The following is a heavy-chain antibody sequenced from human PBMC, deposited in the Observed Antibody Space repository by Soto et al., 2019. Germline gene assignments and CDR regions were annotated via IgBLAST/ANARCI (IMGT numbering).Heavy chain of an antibody. CDR2: IYTSGAT. Sequence: SETLSLTCSVSGSSFSNFYWSWIRQPAGKGLEWIGRIYTSGATSYNPSLKSRVTMSVDTSQTQMSLNLTSVTAADTAVYYCARGGIQLSYAFDHWGQGLLVTVSS. V-gene: IGHV4-4*07. CDR1: GSSFSNFY. J-gene: IGHJ4*02. CDR3: ARGGIQLSYAFDH. D-gene: IGHD3-10*01.